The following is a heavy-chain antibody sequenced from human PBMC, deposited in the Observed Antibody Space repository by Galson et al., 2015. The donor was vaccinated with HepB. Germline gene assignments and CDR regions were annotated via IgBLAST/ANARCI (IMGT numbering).Heavy chain of an antibody. CDR1: GFTFSSYA. V-gene: IGHV3-23*01. D-gene: IGHD1-26*01. J-gene: IGHJ3*02. CDR3: AKDPFGANIAFDI. Sequence: SLRLSCAASGFTFSSYAMSWVRQAPGKGLEWVSAISGSGGSTYYADSVKGRFTISRDNSKNTLYLQMNSLRAEDTAVYYCAKDPFGANIAFDIWGQGTMVTVSS. CDR2: ISGSGGST.